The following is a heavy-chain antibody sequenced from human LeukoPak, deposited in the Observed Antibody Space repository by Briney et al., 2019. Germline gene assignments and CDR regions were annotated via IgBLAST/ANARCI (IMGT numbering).Heavy chain of an antibody. CDR3: AMYYDFWSGVDI. J-gene: IGHJ3*02. D-gene: IGHD3-3*01. Sequence: ASVKVSCKASGYTFTSYGISWVRQAPGQGLEWMGWISAYDGNTNYAQKLQGRVTMTTDTSTSTAYMELRSLRSDDTAVYYCAMYYDFWSGVDIWGQGTMVTVSS. CDR2: ISAYDGNT. CDR1: GYTFTSYG. V-gene: IGHV1-18*01.